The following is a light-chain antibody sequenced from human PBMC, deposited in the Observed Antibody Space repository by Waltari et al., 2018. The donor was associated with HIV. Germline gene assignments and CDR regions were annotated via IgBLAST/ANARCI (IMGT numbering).Light chain of an antibody. CDR2: QDN. CDR1: ELVANY. Sequence: YEVTQPRPGAVSPGQTASLPCSGSELVANYTCWYQQKPGQSPFLVIYQDNKRPSGIPERFSGSSSGHTATLTISGTLPMDEADYYCQAWGSSTSGVFGTGTKLTVL. J-gene: IGLJ3*02. V-gene: IGLV3-1*01. CDR3: QAWGSSTSGV.